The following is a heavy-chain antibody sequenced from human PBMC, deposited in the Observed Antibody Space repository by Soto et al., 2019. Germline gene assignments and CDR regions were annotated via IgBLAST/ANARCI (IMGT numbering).Heavy chain of an antibody. CDR2: INHTGGT. V-gene: IGHV4-34*01. Sequence: SETLSLTCAVYGGSVNGYYWNWIRQPPGKGLEWIGEINHTGGTHYNPSLKSRVTMSVDTSKNQFSLRLSSVTAADTAIYDCATRITVFGLLMPPFDPWGQGTQVTVAS. CDR3: ATRITVFGLLMPPFDP. CDR1: GGSVNGYY. D-gene: IGHD3-3*01. J-gene: IGHJ5*02.